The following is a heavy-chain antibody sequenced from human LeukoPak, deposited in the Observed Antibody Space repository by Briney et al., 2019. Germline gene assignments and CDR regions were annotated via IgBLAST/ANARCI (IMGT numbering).Heavy chain of an antibody. CDR1: GFTFSNYA. CDR2: ISYDGINK. CDR3: ARGGYSSSWNYYYYGMDV. D-gene: IGHD6-13*01. Sequence: PGRSLRLSCAASGFTFSNYAMHWVRQAPGKGLEWVALISYDGINKYYADSVMGRFTISRDNSKNTLYLQMNSLRAEDTAVYYCARGGYSSSWNYYYYGMDVWGQGTTVTVSS. J-gene: IGHJ6*02. V-gene: IGHV3-30-3*01.